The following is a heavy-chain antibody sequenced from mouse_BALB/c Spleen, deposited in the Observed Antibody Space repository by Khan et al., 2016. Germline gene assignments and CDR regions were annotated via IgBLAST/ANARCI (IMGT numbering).Heavy chain of an antibody. CDR2: IDPFNGGT. D-gene: IGHD1-1*01. CDR3: ARGGTTVVALYYAMDY. V-gene: IGHV1S135*01. J-gene: IGHJ4*01. CDR1: GYSFTSYY. Sequence: VQLQQSGPKLMKPGASVKISCKASGYSFTSYYMHWVKQSHGKSLEWIGYIDPFNGGTSYNQKFKGKATLTVDKSSSTAYMHLSSLTSEDSAVYYCARGGTTVVALYYAMDYWGQGTSVTVSS.